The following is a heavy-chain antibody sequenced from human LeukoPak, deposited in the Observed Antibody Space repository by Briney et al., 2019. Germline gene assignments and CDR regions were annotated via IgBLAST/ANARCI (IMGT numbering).Heavy chain of an antibody. V-gene: IGHV3-30*02. Sequence: GGSLRLSCAASGFTFSIYGMHWVRQAPGKGLQWVAFIRYDGSNEYQAESVKGRFTISRDNSKNTLYLQMNSLRAEDTAVYYCAKDRGGDCSSTSCPARDVFDIWGQGTMVTV. D-gene: IGHD2-2*01. CDR1: GFTFSIYG. J-gene: IGHJ3*02. CDR3: AKDRGGDCSSTSCPARDVFDI. CDR2: IRYDGSNE.